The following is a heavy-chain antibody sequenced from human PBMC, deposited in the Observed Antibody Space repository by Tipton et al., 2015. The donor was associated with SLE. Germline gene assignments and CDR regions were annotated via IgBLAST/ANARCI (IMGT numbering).Heavy chain of an antibody. J-gene: IGHJ3*02. D-gene: IGHD6-13*01. V-gene: IGHV4-59*11. CDR1: GGSISSHY. CDR3: ARDGGGIAAFDI. CDR2: IYYSGST. Sequence: LRLSCTVSGGSISSHYWSWIRQPPGKGLEWIGYIYYSGSTNYNPSLKSRVTISEDTSMNQFSLKLSSVTAADTAVYYCARDGGGIAAFDIWGQGTMVTVSS.